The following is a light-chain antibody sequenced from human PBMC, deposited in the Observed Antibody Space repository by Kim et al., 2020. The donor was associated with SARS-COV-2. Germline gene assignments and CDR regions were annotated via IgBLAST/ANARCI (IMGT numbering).Light chain of an antibody. Sequence: GQSITISCTGTSSDVGGSDHVSWYQQHPGRAPKLMIYDVFNRPSGVSNRFSGSKSGSTASLTISGLQAEDEADYYCSSYAISDTWVFGGGTQLTVL. CDR3: SSYAISDTWV. CDR2: DVF. CDR1: SSDVGGSDH. J-gene: IGLJ3*02. V-gene: IGLV2-14*04.